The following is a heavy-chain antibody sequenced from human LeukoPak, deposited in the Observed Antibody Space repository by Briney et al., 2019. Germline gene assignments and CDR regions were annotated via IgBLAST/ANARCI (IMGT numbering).Heavy chain of an antibody. CDR3: ARVSLLAGNQYSSGSYDF. CDR2: ISSSSSYI. D-gene: IGHD3-10*01. J-gene: IGHJ4*02. V-gene: IGHV3-21*01. Sequence: PGGSLRLSCAASGFTLSSYWMHWVRQAPGKGLEWVSAISSSSSYIYYADSAKGRFTISRDNAKRSLYLQMNSLRAEDTALYSCARVSLLAGNQYSSGSYDFWGQGNLVIVSS. CDR1: GFTLSSYW.